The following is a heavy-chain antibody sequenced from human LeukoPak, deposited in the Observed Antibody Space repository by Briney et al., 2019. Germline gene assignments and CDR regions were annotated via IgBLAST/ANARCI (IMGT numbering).Heavy chain of an antibody. CDR2: ISGSGGST. CDR1: GFTFGSYA. J-gene: IGHJ4*02. Sequence: GGSLRLSCAASGFTFGSYAMSWVRQAPGKGLEWVSAISGSGGSTYYADSVKGRFTISRDNSKNTLYLQMNSLRAEDTAVYYCAKDVQWLVRGRYFDYWGQGTLVTVSS. CDR3: AKDVQWLVRGRYFDY. V-gene: IGHV3-23*01. D-gene: IGHD6-19*01.